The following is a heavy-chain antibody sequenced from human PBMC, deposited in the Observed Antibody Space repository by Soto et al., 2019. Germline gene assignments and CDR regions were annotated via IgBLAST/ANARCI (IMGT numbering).Heavy chain of an antibody. V-gene: IGHV3-49*04. CDR3: TGRSITTETYYGMDV. CDR2: IRSKAYGGTT. Sequence: GGSLRLSCTASGFTFGDYAMSWVRQAPGKGLEWVGFIRSKAYGGTTEYAASVKGRFTISRDDSKSIAYLQMNSLKTEDTAVYYCTGRSITTETYYGMDVWGQGTTVTVSS. CDR1: GFTFGDYA. J-gene: IGHJ6*02. D-gene: IGHD4-17*01.